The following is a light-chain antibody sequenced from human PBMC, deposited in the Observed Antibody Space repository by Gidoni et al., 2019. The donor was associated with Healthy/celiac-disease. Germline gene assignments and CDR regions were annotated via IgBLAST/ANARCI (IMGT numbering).Light chain of an antibody. CDR3: QQYGSSPKT. J-gene: IGKJ2*01. V-gene: IGKV3-20*01. Sequence: EIVLKQSPGTLSLSPGERATLSCRASQSVSSSYLAWYQQKPGQAPRLLIYGASSRATGIPDRFSGSGSGTDFTLTISRLEPEDFAVYYCQQYGSSPKTFGQGPSWRSN. CDR2: GAS. CDR1: QSVSSSY.